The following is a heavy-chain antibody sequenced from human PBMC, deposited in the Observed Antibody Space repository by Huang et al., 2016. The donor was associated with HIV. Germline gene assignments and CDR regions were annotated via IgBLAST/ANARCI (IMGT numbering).Heavy chain of an antibody. Sequence: EVQLLESGGGLVQPGGSLRLSCAASIFTFSPSAMSWVRQAPGKGLWWVSGISGRGSSTYYADSGKGRFTISRENSRNTLYLQMKSLRVEDTAIYYCAKGSERSLTGPKYQYYFDYWGQGTLVTVSS. V-gene: IGHV3-23*01. J-gene: IGHJ4*02. CDR3: AKGSERSLTGPKYQYYFDY. D-gene: IGHD3-3*01. CDR1: IFTFSPSA. CDR2: ISGRGSST.